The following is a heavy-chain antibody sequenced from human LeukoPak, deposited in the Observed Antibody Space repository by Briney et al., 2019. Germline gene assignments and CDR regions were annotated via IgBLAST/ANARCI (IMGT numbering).Heavy chain of an antibody. D-gene: IGHD6-19*01. Sequence: GGSLRLSCSASGFTFSSYWMGWVRQAPGKGLQRVANIEQDGTDKYYVDSVKGRFTISRDNAKNSLYLQMDSLRADDTAVYFCARTYPGIALAGTFDYWGQGTLVTVSS. V-gene: IGHV3-7*01. CDR2: IEQDGTDK. CDR1: GFTFSSYW. CDR3: ARTYPGIALAGTFDY. J-gene: IGHJ4*02.